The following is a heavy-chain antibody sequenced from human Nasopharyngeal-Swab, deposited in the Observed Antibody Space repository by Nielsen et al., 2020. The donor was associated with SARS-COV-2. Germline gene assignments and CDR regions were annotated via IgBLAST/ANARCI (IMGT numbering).Heavy chain of an antibody. V-gene: IGHV5-51*01. Sequence: GESLKISCKGSGYSFTSYCIGWVRQMPGKGLEWMGITYPGDSDTRYSPSFQGQVTIPADKSISTAYLQWSSLKASDTAMYYCARSAANDAFDIWGQGTMVTVSS. CDR3: ARSAANDAFDI. CDR2: TYPGDSDT. CDR1: GYSFTSYC. D-gene: IGHD5-18*01. J-gene: IGHJ3*02.